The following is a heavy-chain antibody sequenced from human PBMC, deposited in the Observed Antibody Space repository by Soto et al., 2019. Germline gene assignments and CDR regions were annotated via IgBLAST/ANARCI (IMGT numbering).Heavy chain of an antibody. CDR3: GRGPSPRAPAGGTPYYYAMDV. Sequence: GASVKVSCKASGYDFTAYDINWVRQASGQGLEWMGWMNPINGATGTARRFQGRVSLSRNTATGTAYLGLTSLRSDDTAVYYCGRGPSPRAPAGGTPYYYAMDVWRQGTTVTVSS. CDR1: GYDFTAYD. CDR2: MNPINGAT. D-gene: IGHD6-13*01. V-gene: IGHV1-8*02. J-gene: IGHJ6*02.